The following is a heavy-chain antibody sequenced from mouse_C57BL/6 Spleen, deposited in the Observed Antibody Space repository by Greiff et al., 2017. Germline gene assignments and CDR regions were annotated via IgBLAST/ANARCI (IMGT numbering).Heavy chain of an antibody. V-gene: IGHV1-69*01. D-gene: IGHD2-4*01. CDR3: ARDYGPAWFAY. CDR2: IDPSDSYT. Sequence: QVQLQQPGAELVMPGASVKLSCKASGYTFTSYWMHWVKQRPGQGLEWIGEIDPSDSYTNYNQKFKGKSTLTVDKSSSTAYMQLSSLTSEDSAVSCCARDYGPAWFAYWGQGTLVTVSA. J-gene: IGHJ3*01. CDR1: GYTFTSYW.